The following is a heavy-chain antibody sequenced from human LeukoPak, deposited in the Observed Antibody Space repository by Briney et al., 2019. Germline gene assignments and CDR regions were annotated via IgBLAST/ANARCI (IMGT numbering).Heavy chain of an antibody. Sequence: EASAKVSCKASGGTFSSYAISWVRQAPGQGLEWMGRIIPILGIANYAQKFQGRVTITADKSTSTAYMELSSLRSEDTAVYYCASDILTGYYRLNWFDPWGQGTLVTVSS. CDR2: IIPILGIA. CDR1: GGTFSSYA. V-gene: IGHV1-69*04. J-gene: IGHJ5*02. D-gene: IGHD3-9*01. CDR3: ASDILTGYYRLNWFDP.